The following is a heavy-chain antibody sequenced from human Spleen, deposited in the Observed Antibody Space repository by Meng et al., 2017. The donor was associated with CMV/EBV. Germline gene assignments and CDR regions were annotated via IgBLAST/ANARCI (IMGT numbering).Heavy chain of an antibody. CDR2: IYSGASST. V-gene: IGHV3-23*03. D-gene: IGHD3-10*01. Sequence: SGFTFNNYAMHWVRQAPGKGLEWVSVIYSGASSTYYADSVKGRFTISRDDSKNTLYLQMNSLRAEDAAVYYCAKNTWGDYYYGMDVWGQGTTVTVSS. J-gene: IGHJ6*02. CDR3: AKNTWGDYYYGMDV. CDR1: GFTFNNYA.